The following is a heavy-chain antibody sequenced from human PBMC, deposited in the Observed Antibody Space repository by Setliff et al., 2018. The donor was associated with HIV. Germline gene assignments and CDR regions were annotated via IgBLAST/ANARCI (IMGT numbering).Heavy chain of an antibody. Sequence: SETLSLTCTVSGGSIRSSSSYWGWIRQPPGKGLEWIGIIYYSGSTYYKPSLKSRVTISVDTSKNQFSLKLNSVTAADTAVYYCAKDHESSGWFRGYIDYWGPGTLVTVSS. CDR3: AKDHESSGWFRGYIDY. CDR2: IYYSGST. J-gene: IGHJ4*02. D-gene: IGHD6-19*01. CDR1: GGSIRSSSSY. V-gene: IGHV4-39*02.